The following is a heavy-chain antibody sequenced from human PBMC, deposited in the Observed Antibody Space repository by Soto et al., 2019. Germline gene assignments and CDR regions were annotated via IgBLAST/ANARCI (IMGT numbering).Heavy chain of an antibody. Sequence: SVKVSCKASGGTFSSYAISWVRQAPGQGLEWMGGIIPIFGTANYAQKFQGRVTITADESTSTAYMELTSVTAADTAVYYCARVEVPGTTVYPHWGQGTLVTVSS. CDR3: ARVEVPGTTVYPH. J-gene: IGHJ4*02. CDR1: GGTFSSYA. D-gene: IGHD1-1*01. V-gene: IGHV1-69*13. CDR2: IIPIFGTA.